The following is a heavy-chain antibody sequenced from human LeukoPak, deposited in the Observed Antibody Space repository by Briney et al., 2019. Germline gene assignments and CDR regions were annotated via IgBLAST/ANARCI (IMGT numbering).Heavy chain of an antibody. Sequence: GGSLRLSCAASGFTFSSYGMHWVRQAPGKGLEWVALTWFDGSHKYYTESVKGRFTISRDNSKNTLYLQMNSLRADDTALYYCARRGYGDYAPFDYWGQGTLVTVSS. D-gene: IGHD4-17*01. CDR2: TWFDGSHK. CDR1: GFTFSSYG. V-gene: IGHV3-33*01. J-gene: IGHJ4*02. CDR3: ARRGYGDYAPFDY.